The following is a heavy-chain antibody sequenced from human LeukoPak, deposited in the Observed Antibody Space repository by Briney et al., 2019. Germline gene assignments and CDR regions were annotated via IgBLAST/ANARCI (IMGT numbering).Heavy chain of an antibody. CDR2: ISGSGGST. CDR1: GFTFGSYA. Sequence: PGGSLRLSCAASGFTFGSYATSWVRQAPGKGLEWVSGISGSGGSTYYADSVKGRFTISRDNSKNTLSLQMNSLRAEDTAVYYCAPWAAGGFWGQGTLVTVSS. V-gene: IGHV3-23*01. J-gene: IGHJ4*02. CDR3: APWAAGGF. D-gene: IGHD6-13*01.